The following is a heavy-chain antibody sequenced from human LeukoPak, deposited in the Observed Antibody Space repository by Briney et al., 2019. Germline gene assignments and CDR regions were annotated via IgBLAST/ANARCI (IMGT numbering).Heavy chain of an antibody. J-gene: IGHJ4*02. CDR2: ISAYNGNT. Sequence: ASVKVSCKASGYTFTSYGISWVRQAPGQGLEWMGWISAYNGNTKYAQRLQGRVTMTTDTSTTTAYVELRSLRSDDTAVYYCARDLLQYFDWLTMAGYWGQGTLVSVSS. CDR3: ARDLLQYFDWLTMAGY. CDR1: GYTFTSYG. V-gene: IGHV1-18*01. D-gene: IGHD3-9*01.